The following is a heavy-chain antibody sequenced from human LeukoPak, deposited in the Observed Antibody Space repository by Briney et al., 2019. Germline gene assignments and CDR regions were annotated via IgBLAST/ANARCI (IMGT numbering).Heavy chain of an antibody. V-gene: IGHV4-4*02. CDR3: ARHFNGYSNGPIDY. CDR1: GGSISSSNW. J-gene: IGHJ4*02. D-gene: IGHD5-18*01. Sequence: SETLSLTCAVSGGSISSSNWWSWVRQPPGKGLEWIGEIYHSGSTNYNPSLKSRVTISVDKSKNQFSLKLSSVTAADTAVYYCARHFNGYSNGPIDYWGQRTLVTVSS. CDR2: IYHSGST.